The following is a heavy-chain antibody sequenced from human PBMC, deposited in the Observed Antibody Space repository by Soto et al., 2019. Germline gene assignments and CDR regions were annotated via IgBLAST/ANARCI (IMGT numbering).Heavy chain of an antibody. CDR2: ISNAGSGSI. CDR3: ARESDHYQDFFQN. V-gene: IGHV1-3*01. Sequence: QVHLVQSGAEVKKPGASVKVSCKTSGYPFPSFEIHWIRQAPGQRPEWMGGISNAGSGSIKYSQRFQNRLTISGEKRATTVYMTLSSLTSEDTAIYYCARESDHYQDFFQNWGQGSLVTVSA. CDR1: GYPFPSFE. D-gene: IGHD3-22*01. J-gene: IGHJ4*02.